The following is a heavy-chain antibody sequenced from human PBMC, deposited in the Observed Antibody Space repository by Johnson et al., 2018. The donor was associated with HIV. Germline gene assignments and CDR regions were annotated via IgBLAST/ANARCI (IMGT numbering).Heavy chain of an antibody. CDR3: AREGGGTLLLGDEGAFDI. D-gene: IGHD3-10*01. V-gene: IGHV3-66*02. CDR2: IYSGGST. CDR1: GFTVSSNY. Sequence: VQLVESGGGLVQPGGSLRLSCAASGFTVSSNYMSWVRQAPGKGLVWVSVIYSGGSTYYTGSVKGRFTSSRDNSKNTLYLQMNSLRDEDTAVYYCAREGGGTLLLGDEGAFDIWGQGTMVTVSS. J-gene: IGHJ3*02.